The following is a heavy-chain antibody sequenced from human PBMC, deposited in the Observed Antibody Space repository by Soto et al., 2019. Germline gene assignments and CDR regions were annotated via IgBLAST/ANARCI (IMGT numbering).Heavy chain of an antibody. J-gene: IGHJ5*02. V-gene: IGHV3-33*06. CDR3: GKDPYPGGNSVSDL. Sequence: QVQLVESGGGVVQPGRSLRLSCAASGFTFSNFGMHWVRQAPGKGLEWVAVVWSDASNKYYADSVKGRFTITRDNSKYTLYLQMNSLRAEDTAVYYCGKDPYPGGNSVSDLWGQGTLVTVSS. CDR1: GFTFSNFG. CDR2: VWSDASNK. D-gene: IGHD4-4*01.